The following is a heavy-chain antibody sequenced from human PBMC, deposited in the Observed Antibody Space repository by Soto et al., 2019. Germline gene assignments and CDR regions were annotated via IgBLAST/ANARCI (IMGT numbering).Heavy chain of an antibody. Sequence: SETLSLTCTVSGGSISSYYWSWIRQPPGKGLEWIGYIYYSGSTNYNPSLKSRVTISVDTSKNQFSLKLSSVTAADTAVYYCAGGRGYCSGGSCYNWFDPWGQGTLVTVSS. D-gene: IGHD2-15*01. CDR3: AGGRGYCSGGSCYNWFDP. V-gene: IGHV4-59*01. CDR1: GGSISSYY. J-gene: IGHJ5*02. CDR2: IYYSGST.